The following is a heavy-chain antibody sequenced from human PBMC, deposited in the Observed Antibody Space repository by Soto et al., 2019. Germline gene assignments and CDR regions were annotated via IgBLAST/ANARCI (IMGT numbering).Heavy chain of an antibody. CDR2: IYYSGST. CDR1: GGSISSSDYY. J-gene: IGHJ1*01. Sequence: SETLSLTCTVSGGSISSSDYYWGWIRQPPGKGLEWIGSIYYSGSTYYNPSLKSRVTMSVDTSKNQFSLKLSSVTAADTAVYYCAKFPTGITVAWYFQHWGQGSLVTVSS. CDR3: AKFPTGITVAWYFQH. D-gene: IGHD6-19*01. V-gene: IGHV4-39*01.